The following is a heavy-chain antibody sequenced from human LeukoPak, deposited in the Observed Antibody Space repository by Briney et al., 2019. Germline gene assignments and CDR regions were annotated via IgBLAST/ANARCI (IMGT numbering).Heavy chain of an antibody. J-gene: IGHJ4*02. CDR2: FNPRGDSRPRTGGT. CDR3: ARDARDLGFGELLRPDYHFDY. V-gene: IGHV1-46*01. CDR1: GYSFISYY. D-gene: IGHD3-10*01. Sequence: ASVKVSCKASGYSFISYYLHWVRQAPGQGLEWMGIFNPRGDSRPRTGGTTYAQKFQGRVTMTRDTSTSTVYMELSSLRSEDTAVYYCARDARDLGFGELLRPDYHFDYWGQGTLVTVSS.